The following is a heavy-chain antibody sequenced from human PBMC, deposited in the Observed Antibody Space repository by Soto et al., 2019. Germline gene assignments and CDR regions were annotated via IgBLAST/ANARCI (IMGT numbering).Heavy chain of an antibody. V-gene: IGHV3-33*01. CDR1: GFTFSSYG. CDR3: ARDMGFLEWLQDAFDI. CDR2: IWYDGSNK. Sequence: GGSLRLSCAASGFTFSSYGMHWVRQAPGKGLEWVAVIWYDGSNKYYADSVKGRFTISRDNSKNTLYLQMNSLRAEDTAVYYCARDMGFLEWLQDAFDIWGQGTMVTVSS. J-gene: IGHJ3*02. D-gene: IGHD3-3*01.